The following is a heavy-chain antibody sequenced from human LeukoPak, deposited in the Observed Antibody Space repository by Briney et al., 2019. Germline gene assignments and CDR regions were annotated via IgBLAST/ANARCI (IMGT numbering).Heavy chain of an antibody. V-gene: IGHV1-2*02. Sequence: ASVKVSCKASVYTFTGYYMHWVRQAPGQGVEWMGWINPNSGGTNYAQKFQGRVTMTRDTSISTAYMELSRLRSDDTAVYYCARDLRASYYYYYGMDGWGQGTTVTVSS. J-gene: IGHJ6*02. CDR3: ARDLRASYYYYYGMDG. D-gene: IGHD3-10*01. CDR2: INPNSGGT. CDR1: VYTFTGYY.